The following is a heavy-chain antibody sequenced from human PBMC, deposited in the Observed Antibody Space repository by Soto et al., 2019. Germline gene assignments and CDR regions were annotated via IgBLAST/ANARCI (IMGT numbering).Heavy chain of an antibody. Sequence: SETLSLTCTVSGGSISSGDYYWSWIRQPPGKGLEWIGYIYYSGSTYYNPSLKSRVTISVDTSKNQFSLELSSVTAADTAVYYCARGQQLDYYYYGMDVWGQGTTVTVSS. V-gene: IGHV4-30-4*08. CDR2: IYYSGST. D-gene: IGHD6-13*01. J-gene: IGHJ6*02. CDR1: GGSISSGDYY. CDR3: ARGQQLDYYYYGMDV.